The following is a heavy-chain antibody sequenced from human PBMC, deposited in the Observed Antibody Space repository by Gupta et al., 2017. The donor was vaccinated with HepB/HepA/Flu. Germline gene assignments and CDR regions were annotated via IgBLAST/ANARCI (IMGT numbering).Heavy chain of an antibody. D-gene: IGHD3-3*01. Sequence: QITLKESGPTLVKPTQTLTLTCTFSGFSLSTSGVGVGWIRQPPGKALEWLALIYWNDDKRYSPSLKSRLTITKDTSKNQVVLTMTNMDPVDTATYYCAHSTPSQKLDNYYYYYMDVWGKGTTVTVSS. CDR2: IYWNDDK. CDR1: GFSLSTSGVG. CDR3: AHSTPSQKLDNYYYYYMDV. V-gene: IGHV2-5*01. J-gene: IGHJ6*03.